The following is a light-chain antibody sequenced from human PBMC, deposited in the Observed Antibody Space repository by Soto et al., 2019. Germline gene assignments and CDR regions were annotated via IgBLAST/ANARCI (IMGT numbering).Light chain of an antibody. V-gene: IGKV3-15*01. Sequence: EIVMTQSPATLPVSPGERATLSCRASQSISSNLAWSQQKPGQAPRLLIYGASTRATGIPATFSGSGSGTALTLTISSRQSEEFPVYHCQQYNNWPFTFGPGTKVDIK. CDR1: QSISSN. CDR3: QQYNNWPFT. J-gene: IGKJ3*01. CDR2: GAS.